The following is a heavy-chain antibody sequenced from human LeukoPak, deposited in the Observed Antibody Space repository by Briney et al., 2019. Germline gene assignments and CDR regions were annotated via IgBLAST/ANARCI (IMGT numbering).Heavy chain of an antibody. CDR1: GGSISSGSYY. V-gene: IGHV4-61*02. D-gene: IGHD2-8*02. Sequence: KTSETLSLTCTVSGGSISSGSYYWSWIRQPAGKGLEWIGRIYTSGSTNYNPSLKSRVTISVDTSKNQFSLKLSSVTAADTAVYYCARDWSLDYWGQGTLVTVSS. CDR3: ARDWSLDY. CDR2: IYTSGST. J-gene: IGHJ4*02.